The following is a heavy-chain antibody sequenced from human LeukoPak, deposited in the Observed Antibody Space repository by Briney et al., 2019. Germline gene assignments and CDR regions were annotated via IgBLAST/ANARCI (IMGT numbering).Heavy chain of an antibody. D-gene: IGHD2-21*02. V-gene: IGHV3-23*01. CDR2: ISGSGGST. Sequence: GGSLRLSCAASGFTFSSYAMSWVRQAPGKGLEWVSAISGSGGSTYCADSVKGRFTISRDNSKNTLYLQMNSLRAEDTAVYYCAKGAYCGGDCYFYYYYYMDVWGKGTTVTVSS. CDR1: GFTFSSYA. CDR3: AKGAYCGGDCYFYYYYYMDV. J-gene: IGHJ6*03.